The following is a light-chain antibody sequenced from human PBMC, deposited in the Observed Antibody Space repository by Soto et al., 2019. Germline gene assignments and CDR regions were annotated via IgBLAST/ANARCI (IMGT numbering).Light chain of an antibody. CDR1: QTVSSSS. J-gene: IGKJ1*01. CDR2: GAS. Sequence: IVLTQAPGTLTLSPGEIATHSWNASQTVSSSSLAWYQQKPGQAPRLLIFGASTRAAGFPDRFSGSGSGTVFTLTISSLQPDGFATYYCQKYNSYPWKFGQGTKVDIK. CDR3: QKYNSYPWK. V-gene: IGKV3-20*01.